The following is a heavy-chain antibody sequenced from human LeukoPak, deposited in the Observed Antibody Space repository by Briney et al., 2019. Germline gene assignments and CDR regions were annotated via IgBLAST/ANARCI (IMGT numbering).Heavy chain of an antibody. CDR1: GGSISGDSYY. J-gene: IGHJ4*02. CDR3: ARLVYYDFWSGPDY. CDR2: IYYSGST. V-gene: IGHV4-39*01. D-gene: IGHD3-3*01. Sequence: PSETLSLTCTVSGGSISGDSYYWGWIRQPPGKGLEWIGSIYYSGSTYYNPSLKSRVTISVDTSKIQFSLKLSSVTAADTAAYYCARLVYYDFWSGPDYWGQGTLVTVSS.